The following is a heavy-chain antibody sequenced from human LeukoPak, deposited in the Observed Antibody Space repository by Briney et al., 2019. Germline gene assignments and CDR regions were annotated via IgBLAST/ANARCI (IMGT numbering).Heavy chain of an antibody. CDR2: ISGTSSPI. CDR3: VRDSGTGRGHPFDY. V-gene: IGHV3-48*02. D-gene: IGHD1-1*01. Sequence: PGGSLRLSCAASGFPFSSNSMNWVRQAPGKGLEWVSYISGTSSPIYYADSVKGRFTISRDNAKNSLFLQMNSLRDGDTAVYYCVRDSGTGRGHPFDYWGQGTLVTVSS. J-gene: IGHJ4*02. CDR1: GFPFSSNS.